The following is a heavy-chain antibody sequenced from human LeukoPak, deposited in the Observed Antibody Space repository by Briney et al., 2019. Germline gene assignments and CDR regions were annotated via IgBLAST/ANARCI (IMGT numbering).Heavy chain of an antibody. CDR3: AREEWNWNPEDYYYYMDV. V-gene: IGHV4-61*02. J-gene: IGHJ6*03. D-gene: IGHD1-1*01. CDR2: IYTNGST. Sequence: SETLSLTCTVSGGSISSGSYYWSWVRQPAGKGLEWIGRIYTNGSTNYNPSLKSRVTISVDTSKNQFSLKLSSVTAADTAVYYCAREEWNWNPEDYYYYMDVWGKGTTVTVSS. CDR1: GGSISSGSYY.